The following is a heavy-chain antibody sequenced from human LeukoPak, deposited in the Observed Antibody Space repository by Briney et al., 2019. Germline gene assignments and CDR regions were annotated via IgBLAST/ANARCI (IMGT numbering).Heavy chain of an antibody. J-gene: IGHJ4*02. D-gene: IGHD2-15*01. V-gene: IGHV3-7*01. CDR3: ANIYCSGGTCTYFDD. CDR1: GLTFSMYW. Sequence: GGSLRLSCAASGLTFSMYWMSWVRQAPGKGLEWVANIKPDGSQKYYVDSVKGRFTISRDNAKNSLYLQMNSLRAEDTAVYYCANIYCSGGTCTYFDDWGQGTLVTVSS. CDR2: IKPDGSQK.